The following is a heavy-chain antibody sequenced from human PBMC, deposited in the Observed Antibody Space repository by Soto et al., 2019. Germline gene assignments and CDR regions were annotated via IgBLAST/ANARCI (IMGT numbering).Heavy chain of an antibody. CDR1: GGSISSGGYY. D-gene: IGHD1-20*01. J-gene: IGHJ5*02. Sequence: PSETLSLTCTVSGGSISSGGYYWSWIRQHPGKGLEWIGHIYYSGSTYYNPSLKSRVTISVDTSKNQFSLKLSSVTAADTAVYYCARDITGNPNWFDPWGQGTLVTVSS. V-gene: IGHV4-31*03. CDR3: ARDITGNPNWFDP. CDR2: IYYSGST.